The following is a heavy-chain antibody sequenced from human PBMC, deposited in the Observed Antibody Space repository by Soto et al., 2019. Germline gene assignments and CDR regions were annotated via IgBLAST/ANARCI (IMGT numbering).Heavy chain of an antibody. CDR3: ARGHECGGNSDAFDI. CDR1: GGTFSSSS. D-gene: IGHD2-21*01. J-gene: IGHJ3*02. V-gene: IGHV1-69*14. Sequence: QVHLVQSGAEVKKPGSSVKVSCKASGGTFSSSSLNWVRQAPGQGFQWMGGFLPFFGTADYAQSFQGRLTNSADKATSTVYMELNSLKSDDTAVYFCARGHECGGNSDAFDICGQGTLVTVSP. CDR2: FLPFFGTA.